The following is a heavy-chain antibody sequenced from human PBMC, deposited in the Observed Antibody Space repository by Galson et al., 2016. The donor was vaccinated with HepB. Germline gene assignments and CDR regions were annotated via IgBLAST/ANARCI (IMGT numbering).Heavy chain of an antibody. J-gene: IGHJ6*02. CDR3: VEQGKGAPYGMDV. CDR1: GDSVSSNSAA. Sequence: CAISGDSVSSNSAAWNWIRQSPSRGLEWLGRTYYRSKWYNDYAVSAKSRIIVNPDTSKNQFSLQLNPVTPEDTAVYYCVEQGKGAPYGMDVWGQGTTVTVSS. V-gene: IGHV6-1*01. CDR2: TYYRSKWYN. D-gene: IGHD1/OR15-1a*01.